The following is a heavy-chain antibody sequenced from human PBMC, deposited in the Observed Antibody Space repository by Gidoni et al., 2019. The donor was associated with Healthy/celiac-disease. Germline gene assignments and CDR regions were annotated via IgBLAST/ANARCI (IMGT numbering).Heavy chain of an antibody. CDR3: ARFGSGSRDGWFDP. V-gene: IGHV1-69*06. J-gene: IGHJ5*02. CDR1: GGTFSSYA. D-gene: IGHD3-10*01. Sequence: QVQLVQSGAAVKKPGSSVKVSCKASGGTFSSYAISWVRQAPGQGLEWMGGIIPIFGTENYEQKFQGRVTITADKSTSTAYMELSSLRSEDTAVYYCARFGSGSRDGWFDPWGQGTLVTVSS. CDR2: IIPIFGTE.